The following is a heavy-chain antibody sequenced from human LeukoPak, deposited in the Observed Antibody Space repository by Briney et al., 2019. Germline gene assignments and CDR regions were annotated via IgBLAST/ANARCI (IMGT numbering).Heavy chain of an antibody. CDR2: ISGSGGST. J-gene: IGHJ4*02. CDR3: AKASPGIVVVPAAMHFDY. Sequence: GGSLRLSCAASGFTFSSYAMSWVRQAPGKGLEWVSAISGSGGSTYYADSVKGRFTISRDNSKNTLYLQMNSLRAEDTAVYYCAKASPGIVVVPAAMHFDYWDQGTLVTVSS. V-gene: IGHV3-23*01. D-gene: IGHD2-2*01. CDR1: GFTFSSYA.